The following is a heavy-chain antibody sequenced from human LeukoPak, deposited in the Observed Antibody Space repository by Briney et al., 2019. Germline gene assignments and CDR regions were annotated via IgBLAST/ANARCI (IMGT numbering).Heavy chain of an antibody. CDR2: IYYSGSI. CDR3: ARGEYSNDY. V-gene: IGHV4-59*01. CDR1: GASISSYY. J-gene: IGHJ4*02. Sequence: SETLSLICTVSGASISSYYWSWIRQPPGKGLEWIGDIYYSGSIKFNPSLKSRVTMSVDTSKNQFSLKLSSVTAADTAVYYCARGEYSNDYWGQGTLVTVSS. D-gene: IGHD4-11*01.